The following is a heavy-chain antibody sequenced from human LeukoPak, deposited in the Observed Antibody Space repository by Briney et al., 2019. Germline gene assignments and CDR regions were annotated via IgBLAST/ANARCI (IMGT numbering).Heavy chain of an antibody. V-gene: IGHV3-21*06. Sequence: GSLRLSCAASEFVFSTYYMHWVRQAPGKGLEWVSSIRGESDYIYYRDSVKGRFTISRDNAKNSLYLQMNRLRVEDTAVYFCVREHYDFFLDYWGQGTLVTVSS. D-gene: IGHD3-3*01. CDR3: VREHYDFFLDY. CDR2: IRGESDYI. J-gene: IGHJ4*02. CDR1: EFVFSTYY.